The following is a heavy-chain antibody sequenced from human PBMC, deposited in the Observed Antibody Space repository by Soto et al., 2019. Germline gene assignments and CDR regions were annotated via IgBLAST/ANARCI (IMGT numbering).Heavy chain of an antibody. CDR1: GASILSTNYY. Sequence: KPSETLSLTCTVSGASILSTNYYWSWIRQTPGRGLEWIGYIYYSGSTFYNPSLKSRVTISFDTSRNQFSLKLNSLTAADTAVYYCATYCSSASCSDYYGMGVRGQGTMVTV. D-gene: IGHD2-2*01. V-gene: IGHV4-30-4*01. CDR3: ATYCSSASCSDYYGMGV. J-gene: IGHJ6*02. CDR2: IYYSGST.